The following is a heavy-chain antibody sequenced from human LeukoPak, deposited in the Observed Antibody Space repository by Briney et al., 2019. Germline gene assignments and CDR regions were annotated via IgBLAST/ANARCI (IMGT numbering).Heavy chain of an antibody. CDR3: ARARGGGSPYNWFDP. CDR2: INPNSGGT. CDR1: GYTFTGYY. D-gene: IGHD2-15*01. Sequence: ASVKVSCKASGYTFTGYYMHWVRQAPRQGLEWMGWINPNSGGTNYAQKFQGRVTMTRDTSISTAYMELSRLRSDDTAVYYCARARGGGSPYNWFDPWGQGTLVTVSS. V-gene: IGHV1-2*02. J-gene: IGHJ5*02.